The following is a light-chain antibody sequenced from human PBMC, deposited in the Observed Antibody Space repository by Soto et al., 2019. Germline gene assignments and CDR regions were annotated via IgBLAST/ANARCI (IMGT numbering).Light chain of an antibody. CDR2: AAS. CDR3: QQHNNYPYT. Sequence: DIQLTQSPSFLSASVGDRVTITCRARQGIRSDLGWYQQKPGKAPKRLIYAASTLHSGVPSRFSGSGSGTEFTLTISSLQPEDFATYYCQQHNNYPYTFGQGTKLEIK. CDR1: QGIRSD. V-gene: IGKV1-9*01. J-gene: IGKJ2*01.